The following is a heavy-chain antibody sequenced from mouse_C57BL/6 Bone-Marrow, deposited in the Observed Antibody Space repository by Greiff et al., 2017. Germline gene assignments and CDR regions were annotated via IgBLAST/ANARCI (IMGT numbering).Heavy chain of an antibody. D-gene: IGHD1-1*01. Sequence: EVKVEESGGGLVQPGGSMKLSCAASGFPFSDAWMDWVRQSPEKGLEWVAEIRNKANNHATYYAESVKGRFTISRDDSKSSVYLQMNSLRAEDTGIYYCTSYFLYYFDYWGQGTTLTVSS. CDR3: TSYFLYYFDY. J-gene: IGHJ2*01. V-gene: IGHV6-6*01. CDR2: IRNKANNHAT. CDR1: GFPFSDAW.